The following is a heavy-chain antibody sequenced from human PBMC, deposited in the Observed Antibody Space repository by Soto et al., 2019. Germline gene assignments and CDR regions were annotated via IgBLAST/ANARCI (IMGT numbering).Heavy chain of an antibody. Sequence: QVQLQQWGAGLLKPSETLSLTCAVYGGSFSGYYWNWIRQPPGTGLELIGEINHSGSTNYNPSPKSRVTISVDTSKNQFSLKLTSVTAADTAVYYCARDKITGLFDYWGQGTLVTVSS. CDR3: ARDKITGLFDY. J-gene: IGHJ4*02. D-gene: IGHD2-8*02. V-gene: IGHV4-34*01. CDR1: GGSFSGYY. CDR2: INHSGST.